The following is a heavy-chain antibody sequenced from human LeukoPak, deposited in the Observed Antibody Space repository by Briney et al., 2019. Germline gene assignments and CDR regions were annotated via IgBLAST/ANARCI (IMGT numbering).Heavy chain of an antibody. Sequence: GGSLRLSCAASGFTFSSYAMHWVRQAPGKGLEWVAVISYDGSNKYYADSVKGRFTISRDNSKNTLYLQMNSLRAEDTAVYCCARDPYSNYDYYYYGMDVWGQGTTVTVSS. D-gene: IGHD4-11*01. CDR3: ARDPYSNYDYYYYGMDV. CDR2: ISYDGSNK. J-gene: IGHJ6*02. CDR1: GFTFSSYA. V-gene: IGHV3-30-3*01.